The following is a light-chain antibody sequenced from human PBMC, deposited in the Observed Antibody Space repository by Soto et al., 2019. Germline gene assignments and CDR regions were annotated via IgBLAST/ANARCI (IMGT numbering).Light chain of an antibody. V-gene: IGLV1-51*01. J-gene: IGLJ2*01. Sequence: QSVLTQSSSVSAAAGQKATISCSGSYSNIGSNFVSWYQHFPGSAPKLLIYDNSQRPSGIPDRFSGSKSGSSATLGITGLQTGDEAYYYCATWDNSLNVVLFGGGTKLTVL. CDR1: YSNIGSNF. CDR2: DNS. CDR3: ATWDNSLNVVL.